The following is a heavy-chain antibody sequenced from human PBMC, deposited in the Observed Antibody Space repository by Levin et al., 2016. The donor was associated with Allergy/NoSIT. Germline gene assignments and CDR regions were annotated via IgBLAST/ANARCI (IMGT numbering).Heavy chain of an antibody. Sequence: ASVKVSCKASGYTFTSYDINWVRQATGQGLEWMGWMNPNSGNTGYAQKFQGRVTMTRNTSISTAYMELSSLRSEDTAVYYCARVDSDYYGMDVWGQGTTVTVSS. CDR1: GYTFTSYD. D-gene: IGHD5-12*01. CDR2: MNPNSGNT. CDR3: ARVDSDYYGMDV. V-gene: IGHV1-8*01. J-gene: IGHJ6*02.